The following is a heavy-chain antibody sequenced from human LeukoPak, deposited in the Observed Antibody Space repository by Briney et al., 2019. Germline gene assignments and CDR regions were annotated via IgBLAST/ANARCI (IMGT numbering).Heavy chain of an antibody. D-gene: IGHD1-26*01. CDR1: GFSFSSYG. CDR3: ARDVNSGSYYKSDAFDI. J-gene: IGHJ3*02. CDR2: IWYDGSNK. Sequence: GGSLRLSCAASGFSFSSYGMHWVRQAPGKGLEWAAVIWYDGSNKYYADSVKGRFTISRDNSKNTLYLQMNSLRAEDTAVYYCARDVNSGSYYKSDAFDIWGQGTMVTVSS. V-gene: IGHV3-33*01.